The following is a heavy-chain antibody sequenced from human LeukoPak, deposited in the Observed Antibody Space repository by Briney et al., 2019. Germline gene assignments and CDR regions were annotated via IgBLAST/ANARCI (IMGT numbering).Heavy chain of an antibody. CDR2: NDYSGST. Sequence: SETLSLTCIVSGGPISTHYWSWSRQPPGKGLEWIGYNDYSGSTNYNPSLKSRVTISVDTSKNQFSLKLNSVTAADTAVYYCARGATFRGTYYMDVWGKGTTVTASS. V-gene: IGHV4-59*11. D-gene: IGHD3-10*01. CDR3: ARGATFRGTYYMDV. J-gene: IGHJ6*03. CDR1: GGPISTHY.